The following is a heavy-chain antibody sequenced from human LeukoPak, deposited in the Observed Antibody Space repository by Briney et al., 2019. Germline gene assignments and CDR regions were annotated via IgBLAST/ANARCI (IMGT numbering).Heavy chain of an antibody. Sequence: GESLRISCKGSGYSFTNYWINWVRHMPGKGLEWMGRIDPTDSYTNYSPSFQGHITISADKSINTVYLQCSSLKASDTAIYYCARGSSSWDFDYWGQGTLDIVSS. CDR2: IDPTDSYT. CDR1: GYSFTNYW. V-gene: IGHV5-10-1*01. D-gene: IGHD6-13*01. J-gene: IGHJ4*02. CDR3: ARGSSSWDFDY.